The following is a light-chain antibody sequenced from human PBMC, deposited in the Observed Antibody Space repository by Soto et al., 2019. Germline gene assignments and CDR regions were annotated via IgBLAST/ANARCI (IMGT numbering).Light chain of an antibody. Sequence: DIQMTQSPSSLSASVGARVTVTYRTSQKINNYLNWYQQKPGKAPKLLIYGAFSVQSGVPLRFSVSGSGTEFTLTISGLKNEDFAIYYCEQTYSTPVTFSQGTRLEIK. CDR1: QKINNY. J-gene: IGKJ5*01. V-gene: IGKV1-39*01. CDR3: EQTYSTPVT. CDR2: GAF.